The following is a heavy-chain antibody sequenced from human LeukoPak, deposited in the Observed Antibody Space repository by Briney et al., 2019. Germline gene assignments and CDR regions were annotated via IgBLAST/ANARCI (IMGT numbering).Heavy chain of an antibody. CDR1: GFTLGGYW. V-gene: IGHV3-7*01. J-gene: IGHJ4*02. CDR3: TTDDSTF. CDR2: LKNDGREK. D-gene: IGHD3-22*01. Sequence: GGSLRLSCAASGFTLGGYWMSWVRQAPGKGLEWVATLKNDGREKFYVGSVKGRFTISRDNVKNSLSLQMDSLSAEDTAVYYCTTDDSTFWGQGTLVTVSS.